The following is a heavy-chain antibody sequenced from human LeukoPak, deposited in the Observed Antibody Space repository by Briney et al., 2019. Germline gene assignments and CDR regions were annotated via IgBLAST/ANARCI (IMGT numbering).Heavy chain of an antibody. CDR3: ARDGHYGSGSYYGDYDY. D-gene: IGHD3-10*01. J-gene: IGHJ4*02. CDR1: GYSISSSNW. V-gene: IGHV4-28*06. Sequence: SETLSLTCAVSGYSISSSNWWGWIRQPPGKGLEWIGYIYYSGSTNYNPSLKSRVTMSVDTSKNQFSLKLSSVTALDTAVYYCARDGHYGSGSYYGDYDYWGQGTLVTVSS. CDR2: IYYSGST.